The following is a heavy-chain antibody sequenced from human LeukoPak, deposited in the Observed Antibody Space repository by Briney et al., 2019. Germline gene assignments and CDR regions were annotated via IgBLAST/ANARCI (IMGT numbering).Heavy chain of an antibody. Sequence: RWASVKVSCKASGYTFTGYYMHWVRQAPGQGLEWMGWINPNSGGTNYAQKFQGRVTMTRDTSINTAYMELSRLRSDDTAVYYCAIVNFDWLVSDFDYWGQGTLVTVSS. J-gene: IGHJ4*02. CDR1: GYTFTGYY. CDR2: INPNSGGT. CDR3: AIVNFDWLVSDFDY. D-gene: IGHD3-9*01. V-gene: IGHV1-2*02.